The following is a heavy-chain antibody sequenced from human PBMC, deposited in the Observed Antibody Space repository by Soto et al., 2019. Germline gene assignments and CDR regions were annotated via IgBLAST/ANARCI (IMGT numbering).Heavy chain of an antibody. CDR3: ARGPRRSIAARGYFDY. D-gene: IGHD6-6*01. CDR2: INHSGST. Sequence: SETLSLTCAVYGGSFSGYYWSWIRQPPGKGLEWIGEINHSGSTNYNPSLKSRVTISVDTSKNQFSLKLSSVTAADTAVYYCARGPRRSIAARGYFDYWGQGTLVTVSS. J-gene: IGHJ4*02. CDR1: GGSFSGYY. V-gene: IGHV4-34*01.